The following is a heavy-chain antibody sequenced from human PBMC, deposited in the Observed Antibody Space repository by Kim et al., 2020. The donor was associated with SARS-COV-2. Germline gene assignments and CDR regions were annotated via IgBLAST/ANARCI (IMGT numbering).Heavy chain of an antibody. V-gene: IGHV3-9*01. D-gene: IGHD6-13*01. CDR3: AKDRPKKSASGTMGSFQ. CDR1: GFTFDDYA. Sequence: GGSLRLSCAASGFTFDDYAMHWVRLAPGKGLEWVSGISWNRGSIDYADSVKGRFTISRDSAKNSLYLQMNSLRAEDTALYYCAKDRPKKSASGTMGSFQ. CDR2: ISWNRGSI. J-gene: IGHJ1*01.